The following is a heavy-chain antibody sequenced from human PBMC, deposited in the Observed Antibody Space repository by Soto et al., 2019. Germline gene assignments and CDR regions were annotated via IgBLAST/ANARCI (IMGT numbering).Heavy chain of an antibody. CDR1: GFSISSYW. CDR2: IKQDGSEK. CDR3: GRDSVLVPAPIPYYNYGMDV. J-gene: IGHJ6*02. V-gene: IGHV3-7*01. Sequence: PGGSLRLSCAASGFSISSYWMSWVRQAPGKGLEWVANIKQDGSEKYYVDFVKGRFTISRDNAKNSLYLQMNSLRAEDTAVYYCGRDSVLVPAPIPYYNYGMDVWGQGSTVTVSS. D-gene: IGHD2-2*02.